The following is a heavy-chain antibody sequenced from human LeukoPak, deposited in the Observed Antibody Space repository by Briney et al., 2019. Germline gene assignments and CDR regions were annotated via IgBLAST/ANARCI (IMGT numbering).Heavy chain of an antibody. Sequence: SQTLSLTCAISGDSVSNNNAAWNWLRQSPSRGLEWLGRTYYRSKWSNDYPVSVKSRITINPDTSKNQFSLLLSSVTPEDTAVYYCARDLPRLGIPFDYWGQGTLVTVSS. V-gene: IGHV6-1*01. CDR2: TYYRSKWSN. CDR1: GDSVSNNNAA. CDR3: ARDLPRLGIPFDY. D-gene: IGHD7-27*01. J-gene: IGHJ4*02.